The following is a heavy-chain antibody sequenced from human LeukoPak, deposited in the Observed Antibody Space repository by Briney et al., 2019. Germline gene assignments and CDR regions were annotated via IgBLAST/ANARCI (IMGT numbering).Heavy chain of an antibody. CDR1: GFTFSSYS. Sequence: GGSLRLSCEASGFTFSSYSMNWVRQAPGKGLEWVSSISSSSSYIYYADSVKGRFTISRDNAKNSLYLQMNSLRAEDTAMYYCARDWEEVTTFDYWGQGTLVTVSS. V-gene: IGHV3-21*01. CDR2: ISSSSSYI. J-gene: IGHJ4*02. CDR3: ARDWEEVTTFDY. D-gene: IGHD1-26*01.